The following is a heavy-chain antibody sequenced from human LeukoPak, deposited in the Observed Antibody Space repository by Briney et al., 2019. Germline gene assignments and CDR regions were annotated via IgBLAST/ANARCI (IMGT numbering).Heavy chain of an antibody. CDR2: ISNNGGYT. D-gene: IGHD2-15*01. CDR1: GFTFSNAW. Sequence: GGSLRLSCAASGFTFSNAWMNWVRQAPGKGLEWVSAISNNGGYTYYADSVQGRFTVSRDNSKSTLCLQMNSLRAEDTAVYYCAKQLGYCSDGSCYFPYWGQGTLVTVSS. V-gene: IGHV3-23*01. J-gene: IGHJ4*02. CDR3: AKQLGYCSDGSCYFPY.